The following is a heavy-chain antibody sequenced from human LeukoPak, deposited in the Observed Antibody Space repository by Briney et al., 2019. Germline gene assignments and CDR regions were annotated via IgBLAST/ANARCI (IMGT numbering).Heavy chain of an antibody. CDR3: AGRYCSNGSCKGAFEI. J-gene: IGHJ3*02. Sequence: PGGSLRLSCAASGFTFSTYDMHWVHQATGKGLEWVSGIGTAGDTYYAGSVKGRFTISRENAKNSLYLQMNSLRAGDTAVYYCAGRYCSNGSCKGAFEIWGHGTMVTVSS. V-gene: IGHV3-13*04. D-gene: IGHD2-15*01. CDR1: GFTFSTYD. CDR2: IGTAGDT.